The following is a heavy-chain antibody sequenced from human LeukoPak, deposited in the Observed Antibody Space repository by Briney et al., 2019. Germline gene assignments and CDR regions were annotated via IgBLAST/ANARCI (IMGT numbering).Heavy chain of an antibody. V-gene: IGHV4-34*01. D-gene: IGHD3-10*01. CDR2: IHHSGTT. CDR1: GEFFSAYY. J-gene: IGHJ4*02. Sequence: PSETLSLTCDVYGEFFSAYYWSWIRQPPGKGLEWIGDIHHSGTTKYNPSLKGRVTISIDTSKSHFSLKVNSVTAADTAVYYCARLPLGAFGEVLNFDLWGQGTVVTVSS. CDR3: ARLPLGAFGEVLNFDL.